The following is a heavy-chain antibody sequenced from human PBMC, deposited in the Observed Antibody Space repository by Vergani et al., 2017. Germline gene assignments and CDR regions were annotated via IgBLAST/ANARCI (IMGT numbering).Heavy chain of an antibody. J-gene: IGHJ5*02. CDR1: GGSVSSGSYY. V-gene: IGHV4-61*01. D-gene: IGHD3-3*01. CDR3: ARADGPYYDFWSGPNWFDP. CDR2: IYYSGST. Sequence: QVQLQESGPGLVKPSETLSLTCTVSGGSVSSGSYYWSWIRQPPGKGLEWIGYIYYSGSTNYNPSLKSRVTISVDTSKNQFSLKLSSVTAADTAVYYCARADGPYYDFWSGPNWFDPWGQGTLVTVSS.